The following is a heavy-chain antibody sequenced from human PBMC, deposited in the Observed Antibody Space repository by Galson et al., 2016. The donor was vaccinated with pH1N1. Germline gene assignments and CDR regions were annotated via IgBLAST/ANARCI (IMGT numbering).Heavy chain of an antibody. CDR3: VRGVGIAAAA. J-gene: IGHJ5*02. V-gene: IGHV3-7*01. CDR2: IKQDGSEK. D-gene: IGHD6-13*01. Sequence: SLRLSCAASGFTFSSYWMNWVRQAPGKGLEWVANIKQDGSEKYYVDSVQGRFTIPRDNAKNSLYLQMNSLRAEDTAVYYCVRGVGIAAAAWGQGTLVTVSS. CDR1: GFTFSSYW.